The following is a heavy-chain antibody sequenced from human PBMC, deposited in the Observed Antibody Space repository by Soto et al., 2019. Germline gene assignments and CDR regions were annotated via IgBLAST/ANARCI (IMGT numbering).Heavy chain of an antibody. J-gene: IGHJ4*02. CDR3: FTDRECRPAY. CDR1: GFTCNDAW. V-gene: IGHV3-15*07. CDR2: FKSKIDGGTI. Sequence: GGSLRLACAASGFTCNDAWMNWARQAPGKGLEWVGLFKSKIDGGTIHYAAPLKGRFTISRDDSKSMFYLQMNSLKVEDTAVSYCFTDRECRPAYLGQGP.